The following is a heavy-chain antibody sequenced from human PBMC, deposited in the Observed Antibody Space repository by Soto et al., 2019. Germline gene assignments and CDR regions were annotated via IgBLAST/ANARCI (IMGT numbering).Heavy chain of an antibody. CDR2: ISGSGGST. CDR1: GFTFSSYA. CDR3: AKDLSGGYYVAYFDY. D-gene: IGHD1-26*01. Sequence: GGSLRLSCAASGFTFSSYAMSWVRQAPGKGLEWVSTISGSGGSTYYADSVKGRFTISRDNSKNTLYLQMSSLRAEDTAVYYCAKDLSGGYYVAYFDYWGQGTLVTVSS. J-gene: IGHJ4*02. V-gene: IGHV3-23*01.